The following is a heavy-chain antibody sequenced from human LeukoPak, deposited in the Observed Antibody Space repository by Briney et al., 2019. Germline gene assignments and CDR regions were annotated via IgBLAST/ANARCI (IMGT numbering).Heavy chain of an antibody. CDR1: GYSVSSAHY. CDR3: ARESSPKWELPHTRVIDY. J-gene: IGHJ4*02. V-gene: IGHV4-38-2*02. D-gene: IGHD1-26*01. CDR2: IYHSGST. Sequence: PSETLSLTCAVSGYSVSSAHYWGWIRQPPGKGLEWIGSIYHSGSTNYNPSLKSRATMSVDTSKNQFSLKLSSVTAADTAVYYCARESSPKWELPHTRVIDYWGQGTLVTVSS.